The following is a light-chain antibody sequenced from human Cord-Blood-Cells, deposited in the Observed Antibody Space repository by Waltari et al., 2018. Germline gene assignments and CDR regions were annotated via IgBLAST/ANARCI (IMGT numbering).Light chain of an antibody. V-gene: IGLV2-14*01. Sequence: QSALPQPASVSGSPGQSITISSPGTSSDVGCYNYFSWYQQHPGKAPKLMIYDVSNRPAGVSKRFSGSKSGNTASLTISGLQAEDEADYYCSSYTSSSTLVVFGGGTKLTVL. CDR2: DVS. CDR3: SSYTSSSTLVV. CDR1: SSDVGCYNY. J-gene: IGLJ2*01.